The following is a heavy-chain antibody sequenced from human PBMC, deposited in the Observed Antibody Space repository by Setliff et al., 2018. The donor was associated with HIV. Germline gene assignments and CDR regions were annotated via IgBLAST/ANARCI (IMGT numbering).Heavy chain of an antibody. D-gene: IGHD2-15*01. CDR1: GAFNSRYY. CDR3: VVVVALPLIKYYFDY. J-gene: IGHJ4*02. Sequence: ASETLSLTCTVSGAFNSRYYWSWIRQPPGKGLEWIGYFYDSGSTYYNPSLESRVTISVDTSKKQFSLKLTSVTAADTAVYYCVVVVALPLIKYYFDYWGQGTLVTAPQ. V-gene: IGHV4-59*04. CDR2: FYDSGST.